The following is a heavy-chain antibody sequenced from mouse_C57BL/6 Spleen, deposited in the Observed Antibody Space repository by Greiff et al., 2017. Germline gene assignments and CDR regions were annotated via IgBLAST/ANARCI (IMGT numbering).Heavy chain of an antibody. CDR1: GYTFTDYY. J-gene: IGHJ4*01. D-gene: IGHD2-3*01. Sequence: EVQLQQSGPELVKPGASVKISCKASGYTFTDYYMNWVKQSHGKSLEWIGDINPNNGGTSYNQKFKGKATLTVDKSSSTAYMELRSLTSEDSAVYYCASSPFYDGYYVGGAMDYWGQGTSVTVSS. V-gene: IGHV1-26*01. CDR3: ASSPFYDGYYVGGAMDY. CDR2: INPNNGGT.